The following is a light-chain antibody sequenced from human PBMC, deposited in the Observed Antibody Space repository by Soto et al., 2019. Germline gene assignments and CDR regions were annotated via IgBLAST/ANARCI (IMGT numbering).Light chain of an antibody. J-gene: IGKJ5*01. CDR1: QSLLHITGETF. V-gene: IGKV2-29*03. CDR2: EVS. CDR3: MQCNQLPPT. Sequence: LMTHSPLSLSVTPGQPASISCKSSQSLLHITGETFLFWYLQKPGQSPQLLIYEVSTRVSGVPDRFSGSGSGTDFTLEISRVETEDIGIYYCMQCNQLPPTFGQGTRLEI.